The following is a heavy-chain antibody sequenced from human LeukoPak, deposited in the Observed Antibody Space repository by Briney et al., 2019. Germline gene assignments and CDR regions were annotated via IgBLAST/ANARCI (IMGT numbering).Heavy chain of an antibody. V-gene: IGHV3-48*03. J-gene: IGHJ4*02. CDR1: GFTFSSYE. D-gene: IGHD6-19*01. CDR3: ARHDAYSSGCFGY. Sequence: PGGSLRLSCAASGFTFSSYEMNRVRQAPGKGLEWVSYISSSGSTIYYADSVKGRFTNSRDNAKNSLYLQMSSLRSDDTAVYYCARHDAYSSGCFGYWGQGTLVTVSS. CDR2: ISSSGSTI.